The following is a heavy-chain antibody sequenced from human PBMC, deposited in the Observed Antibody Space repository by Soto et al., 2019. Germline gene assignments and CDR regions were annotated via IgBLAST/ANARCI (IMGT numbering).Heavy chain of an antibody. J-gene: IGHJ4*02. V-gene: IGHV4-30-4*01. D-gene: IGHD3-16*01. CDR3: ARGLDMITFGGPDLNY. CDR1: GGAISSGDYY. Sequence: SETLSLTCTVSGGAISSGDYYWSWIRQPPGKGLEWIGYIYYIGTTYYNPSLKSRVTISVDTSKNQFSLKLSSVTAADTAVYYCARGLDMITFGGPDLNYWGQGTLVTVSS. CDR2: IYYIGTT.